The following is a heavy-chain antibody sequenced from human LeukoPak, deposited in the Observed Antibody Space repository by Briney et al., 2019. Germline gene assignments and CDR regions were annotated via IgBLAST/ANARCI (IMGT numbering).Heavy chain of an antibody. J-gene: IGHJ4*02. D-gene: IGHD3-10*01. Sequence: AGGSLRLSCAASGFIFNNYAMSWVRQAPGKGLDWVSVISNSGGSTYYTDSVKGRFTVSRDNSKNTVYLQTTSLRAEDTAIYFCAKVKGSGWYYNPQFDYWGLGILVTVSS. CDR2: ISNSGGST. V-gene: IGHV3-23*01. CDR3: AKVKGSGWYYNPQFDY. CDR1: GFIFNNYA.